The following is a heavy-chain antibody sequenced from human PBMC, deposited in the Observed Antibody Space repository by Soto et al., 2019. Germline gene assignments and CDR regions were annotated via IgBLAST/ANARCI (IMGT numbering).Heavy chain of an antibody. J-gene: IGHJ4*02. V-gene: IGHV4-39*01. CDR3: AKQYVWRTYRYLDN. D-gene: IGHD3-16*02. Sequence: GRVTISVDTSKNQFSLKLSSVTAADTAVYYCAKQYVWRTYRYLDNWGQGTLVTVSS.